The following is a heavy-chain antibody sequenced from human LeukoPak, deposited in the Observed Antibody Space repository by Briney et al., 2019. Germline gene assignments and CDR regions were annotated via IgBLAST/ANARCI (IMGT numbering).Heavy chain of an antibody. J-gene: IGHJ4*02. V-gene: IGHV3-30*18. D-gene: IGHD1-1*01. Sequence: PGGSLRLSCAASGFTFSSYGMHWVRQAPGKGPEWVAVISYDGSNKYYADSVKGRFTISRDNSKNTLYLQMNSLRAEDTAVYYCAKNWNYFDYWGQGTLVTVSS. CDR1: GFTFSSYG. CDR2: ISYDGSNK. CDR3: AKNWNYFDY.